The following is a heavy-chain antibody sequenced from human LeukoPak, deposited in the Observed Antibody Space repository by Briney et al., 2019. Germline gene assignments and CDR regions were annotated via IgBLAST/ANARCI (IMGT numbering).Heavy chain of an antibody. D-gene: IGHD1-1*01. CDR3: VRILTVAWSERRPGYYYMDV. J-gene: IGHJ6*03. Sequence: GGSLRLSCAASGFTFSSYSMNWVRQAPGKGLEWVSSISSSSSCIYSADSVKGRFTISRDNAKNSLYLQMNSLRAEDTAVYYCVRILTVAWSERRPGYYYMDVWGKGTTVTVSS. V-gene: IGHV3-21*01. CDR2: ISSSSSCI. CDR1: GFTFSSYS.